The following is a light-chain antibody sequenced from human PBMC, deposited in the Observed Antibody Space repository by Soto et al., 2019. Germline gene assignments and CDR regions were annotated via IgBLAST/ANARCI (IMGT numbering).Light chain of an antibody. V-gene: IGLV2-11*01. Sequence: QSSLTQPRSVSGSLGQSVTISCTGTSVNVGGYNYVSWYQHHPGKAPKLIIYDVSERPSGVPDRFSGSKSANTASLTISGLQGEDEADYYCCSYAGTYSWVFGGGTKLTVL. CDR3: CSYAGTYSWV. CDR1: SVNVGGYNY. CDR2: DVS. J-gene: IGLJ3*02.